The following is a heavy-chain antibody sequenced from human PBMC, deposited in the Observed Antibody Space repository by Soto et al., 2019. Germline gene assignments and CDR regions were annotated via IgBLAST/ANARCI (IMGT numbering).Heavy chain of an antibody. V-gene: IGHV1-69*13. CDR2: IIPIFGTA. Sequence: ASVKVSCKASGGTFSSYAISWVRQAPGQGLEWMGGIIPIFGTANYAQKFQGRVTITADESTSTAYMELSSLRSEDTAVYYCARGSSNCSSTSCYTPFDYWGQGTLVTVSS. J-gene: IGHJ4*02. D-gene: IGHD2-2*02. CDR1: GGTFSSYA. CDR3: ARGSSNCSSTSCYTPFDY.